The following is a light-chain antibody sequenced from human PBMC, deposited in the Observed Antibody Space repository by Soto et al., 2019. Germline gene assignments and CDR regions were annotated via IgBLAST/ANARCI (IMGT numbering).Light chain of an antibody. CDR2: GAS. Sequence: EIVLTQSPGTLSLSPGGRATLSCRASQSVSRRLAWYQHRPGQSPRLLISGASMSASGVPVRFSGSGSGTDFTLTISRPQPDAFAVSYCQPYGETPINFGLGTRLEV. J-gene: IGKJ5*01. V-gene: IGKV3-20*01. CDR1: QSVSRR. CDR3: QPYGETPIN.